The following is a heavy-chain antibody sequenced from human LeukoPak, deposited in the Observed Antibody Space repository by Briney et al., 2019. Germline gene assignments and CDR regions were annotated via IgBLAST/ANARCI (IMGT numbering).Heavy chain of an antibody. V-gene: IGHV4-59*08. CDR1: GGSISTYY. D-gene: IGHD6-13*01. J-gene: IGHJ4*02. CDR2: IYYSGST. Sequence: PSETLSLTCTVSGGSISTYYWSWIRQPPGKGLEWIGYIYYSGSTNYNPSLKSRVTISVDTSKNQFSLKLSSVTAADTAVYYCARRVHSSSWSSYFDYWGQETLVTASS. CDR3: ARRVHSSSWSSYFDY.